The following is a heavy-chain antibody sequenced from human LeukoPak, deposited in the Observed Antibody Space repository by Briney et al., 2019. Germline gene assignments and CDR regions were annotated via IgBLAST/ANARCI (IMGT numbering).Heavy chain of an antibody. J-gene: IGHJ4*02. V-gene: IGHV5-51*01. D-gene: IGHD3-22*01. Sequence: PGGSREISVQGSGSGFTTYWIGWVRQMPGRGLGWMGIIYPGDSDTRYRPSFQGQVTISADKSISTAYLQWSSLKASDTAMYYCARQFRDSSGYYSYYFDYWGQGTLVTVSS. CDR1: GSGFTTYW. CDR2: IYPGDSDT. CDR3: ARQFRDSSGYYSYYFDY.